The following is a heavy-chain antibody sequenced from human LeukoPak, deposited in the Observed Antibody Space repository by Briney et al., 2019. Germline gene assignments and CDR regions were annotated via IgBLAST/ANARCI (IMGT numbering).Heavy chain of an antibody. V-gene: IGHV1-69*06. D-gene: IGHD6-13*01. CDR2: IIPIFGTA. Sequence: GASVKVSCRASGYSFTSYGISWARQAPGQGLEWMGGIIPIFGTANYAQKFQGRVTITADKSTSTAYMELSSLRSEDTAVYYCASFTLAAAGSFDYWGQGTLVTVSS. J-gene: IGHJ4*02. CDR3: ASFTLAAAGSFDY. CDR1: GYSFTSYG.